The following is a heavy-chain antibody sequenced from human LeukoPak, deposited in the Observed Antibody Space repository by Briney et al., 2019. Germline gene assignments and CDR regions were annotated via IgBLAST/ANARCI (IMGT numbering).Heavy chain of an antibody. J-gene: IGHJ4*02. CDR1: GFTFSSYW. CDR2: INSDGSST. Sequence: GESLRLSCAASGFTFSSYWMHWVRQAPGKGLVWVSRINSDGSSTSYADSVKGRFTISRDNAKNTLYLQMNSLRAEDTAVYYCARETSDGLSGGSGDPIFDYWGQGTLVTVSS. V-gene: IGHV3-74*01. CDR3: ARETSDGLSGGSGDPIFDY. D-gene: IGHD6-19*01.